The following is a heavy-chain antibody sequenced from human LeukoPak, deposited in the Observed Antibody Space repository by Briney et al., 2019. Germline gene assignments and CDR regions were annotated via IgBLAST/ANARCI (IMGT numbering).Heavy chain of an antibody. CDR2: IKQDGSEK. J-gene: IGHJ4*02. V-gene: IGHV3-7*03. CDR3: ARDKDSGGATGSILDY. D-gene: IGHD1-26*01. Sequence: GGSLRLACAASGFTFSNYWMSWVRQAPGKGLEWVATIKQDGSEKYYVDSVKGRFTISRDSAKNSLNLQMNILRGEDTAVYYCARDKDSGGATGSILDYWGQGTLVTVCS. CDR1: GFTFSNYW.